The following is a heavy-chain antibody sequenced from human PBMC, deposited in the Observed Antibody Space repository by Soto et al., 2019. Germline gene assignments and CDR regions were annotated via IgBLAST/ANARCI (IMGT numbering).Heavy chain of an antibody. Sequence: TGGSLRLSCTASGFTCSSYSMNWVRQAPGKGLEWVSSISSSSSYIYYADSVKGRFTISRDNAKNSLYLQMDSLRAEDTAVYYCARDQPYYDFWSGSPLSYYYYGMDVWGQGTTVTVSS. CDR1: GFTCSSYS. D-gene: IGHD3-3*01. V-gene: IGHV3-21*01. CDR2: ISSSSSYI. J-gene: IGHJ6*02. CDR3: ARDQPYYDFWSGSPLSYYYYGMDV.